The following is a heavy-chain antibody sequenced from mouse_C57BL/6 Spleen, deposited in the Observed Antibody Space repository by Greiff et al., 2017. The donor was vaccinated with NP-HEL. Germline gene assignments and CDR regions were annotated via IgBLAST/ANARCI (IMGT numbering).Heavy chain of an antibody. CDR2: INPNNGGT. V-gene: IGHV1-18*01. CDR1: GYTFTDSH. CDR3: ARRGDSYAMDY. J-gene: IGHJ4*01. Sequence: VQLKQSGPELVKPGASVTIPCTASGYTFTDSHMDWVKQSHGKSLEWIGDINPNNGGTIYNQKFTGKATLTVDKSSSTAYMELRSLTSEDTAGYYCARRGDSYAMDYWGQGTSGTGAS.